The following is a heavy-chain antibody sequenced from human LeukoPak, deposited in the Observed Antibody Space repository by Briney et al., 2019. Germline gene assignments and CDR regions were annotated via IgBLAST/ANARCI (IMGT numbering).Heavy chain of an antibody. CDR2: TYYRSKWYN. CDR1: GDSVSINSAA. CDR3: ASNYDFLGEGFDY. J-gene: IGHJ4*02. Sequence: SQTLSLTSALSGDSVSINSAAWNWIRQSPSRGLEWLGRTYYRSKWYNDYAVSVKSRITINPDTSKNHCSLQLNSVTPEDTAVYYCASNYDFLGEGFDYWGQGTLGTVSS. V-gene: IGHV6-1*01. D-gene: IGHD3-3*01.